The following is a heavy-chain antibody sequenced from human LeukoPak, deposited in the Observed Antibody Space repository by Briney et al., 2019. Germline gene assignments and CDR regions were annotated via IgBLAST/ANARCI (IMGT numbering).Heavy chain of an antibody. CDR2: ISGSGGST. V-gene: IGHV3-23*01. CDR1: GFTFSSYA. Sequence: AGGSLRLSCAASGFTFSSYAMSWVRQAPGKGLEWVSAISGSGGSTSYADSVKGRFTISRDNSRNTLYLQMNSLRAEDTAVYYCAKDRLIAVAPNWFDPWGQGTLVTVSS. J-gene: IGHJ5*02. D-gene: IGHD6-19*01. CDR3: AKDRLIAVAPNWFDP.